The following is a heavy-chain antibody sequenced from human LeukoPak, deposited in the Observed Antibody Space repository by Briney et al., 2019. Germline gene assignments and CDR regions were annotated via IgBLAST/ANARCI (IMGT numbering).Heavy chain of an antibody. V-gene: IGHV4-39*07. Sequence: PSETLSLTCTVSGGSISSSSYYWGWIRQPPGKGLEWIGSIYYSGSTYYNPSLKSRVTISVDTSKNQFSLKLSSVTAADTAVYYCARRNIAAAVYWFDPWGQGTLVTVSS. CDR3: ARRNIAAAVYWFDP. J-gene: IGHJ5*02. CDR1: GGSISSSSYY. CDR2: IYYSGST. D-gene: IGHD6-13*01.